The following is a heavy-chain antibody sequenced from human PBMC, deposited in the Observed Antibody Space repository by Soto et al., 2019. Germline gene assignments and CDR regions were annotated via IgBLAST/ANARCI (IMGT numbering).Heavy chain of an antibody. J-gene: IGHJ6*02. Sequence: QVQLQESGPGLVKPSQNLSLTCTVSGGSISSGDYYWSWIRQPPGKGLEWIGYIYYSGSTYYNPSLKSRVTISVDTSKNQFSLKLSSVTAADTAVYYCARRAWVQLWLDGMDVWGQGTTVTVSS. CDR1: GGSISSGDYY. CDR2: IYYSGST. D-gene: IGHD5-18*01. CDR3: ARRAWVQLWLDGMDV. V-gene: IGHV4-30-4*01.